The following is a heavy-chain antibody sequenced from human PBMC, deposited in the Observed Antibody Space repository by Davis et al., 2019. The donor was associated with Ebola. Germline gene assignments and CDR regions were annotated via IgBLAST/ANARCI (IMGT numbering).Heavy chain of an antibody. J-gene: IGHJ4*02. CDR1: GGSISSGGYS. CDR3: ARSSTVPFDY. V-gene: IGHV4-30-4*07. D-gene: IGHD4-17*01. CDR2: IYYSGST. Sequence: SETLSLTCAVSGGSISSGGYSWSWIRQPPGKGLEWIGYIYYSGSTYYNPSLKSRVTISVDTSKNQFSLKLSSVTAADTAVYYCARSSTVPFDYWGQGTLVTVSS.